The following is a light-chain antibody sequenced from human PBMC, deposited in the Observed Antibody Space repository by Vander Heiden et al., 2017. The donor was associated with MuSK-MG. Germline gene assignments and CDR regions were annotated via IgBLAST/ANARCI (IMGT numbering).Light chain of an antibody. V-gene: IGLV1-47*01. CDR2: RNS. J-gene: IGLJ2*01. CDR1: SSNIGRDF. Sequence: QSVLTQPPSASATPGQRVTISCSGSSSNIGRDFVYWYQQLPGTAPKLLIYRNSQRPSGVPDRFSASKSGTSASLAISGLRSEDEAIYYCAAWDDSLLFGGGTKLTVL. CDR3: AAWDDSLL.